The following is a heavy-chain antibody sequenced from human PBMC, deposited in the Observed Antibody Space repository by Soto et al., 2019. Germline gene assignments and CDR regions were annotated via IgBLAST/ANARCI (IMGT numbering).Heavy chain of an antibody. CDR2: MSVNSGRT. CDR1: GVTFTSSA. J-gene: IGHJ5*02. D-gene: IGHD3-3*01. CDR3: ARGLDFWSGYSRAES. Sequence: GASVKVSCKASGVTFTSSAVQWVRQARGQGLEWIGWMSVNSGRTGFAQKFQERVTMTSNTSTSTAYLHLASLTSEDTAVYYCARGLDFWSGYSRAESWGQGTLVTVSS. V-gene: IGHV1-58*01.